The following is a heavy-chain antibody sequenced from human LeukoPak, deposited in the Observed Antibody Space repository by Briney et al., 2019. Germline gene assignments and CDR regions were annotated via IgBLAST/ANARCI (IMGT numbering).Heavy chain of an antibody. CDR2: IWYDGSNK. Sequence: GGSLRLSCAASGFTFSSYGMHWVRQAPGKGLEWVAVIWYDGSNKYYADSVKGRFTISRDNSKNTLYLQMNNLRAEDTAVYYCAKESRCSSGWYPTYYFDYWGQGTLVTVSS. CDR1: GFTFSSYG. J-gene: IGHJ4*02. CDR3: AKESRCSSGWYPTYYFDY. V-gene: IGHV3-33*06. D-gene: IGHD6-19*01.